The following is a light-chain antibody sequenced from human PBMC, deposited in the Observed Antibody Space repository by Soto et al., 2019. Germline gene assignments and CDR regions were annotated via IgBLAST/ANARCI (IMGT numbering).Light chain of an antibody. CDR3: SSYTSSSTLV. CDR1: YSNIGSNT. J-gene: IGLJ1*01. V-gene: IGLV1-44*01. CDR2: SNN. Sequence: QSVLTQPPSVSATPGQRVTISCSGTYSNIGSNTVAWYQRLPGTAPKLLIYSNNERPSGVPDRFSGSKSGSSASLAISGLQSEDEADYYCSSYTSSSTLVFGTGTKLTVL.